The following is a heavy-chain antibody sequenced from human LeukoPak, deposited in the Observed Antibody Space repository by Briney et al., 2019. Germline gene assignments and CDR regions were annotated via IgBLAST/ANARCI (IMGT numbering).Heavy chain of an antibody. CDR1: GFTFSSYG. J-gene: IGHJ4*02. Sequence: GGSLRLSCAASGFTFSSYGMHWVRQAPGKGLEWVAFIRYDGSNKYYADSVKGRFTISRDNSKNTLYLQMNSLRAEDTAVYYCAKRGITILGVATTEDYWGQGTLVTVSS. CDR2: IRYDGSNK. V-gene: IGHV3-30*02. CDR3: AKRGITILGVATTEDY. D-gene: IGHD3-3*01.